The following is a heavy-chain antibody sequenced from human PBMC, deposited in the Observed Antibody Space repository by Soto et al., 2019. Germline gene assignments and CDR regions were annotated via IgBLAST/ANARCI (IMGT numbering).Heavy chain of an antibody. CDR2: INPSSGET. CDR1: VSSFIYYF. D-gene: IGHD2-15*01. J-gene: IGHJ4*02. Sequence: GXSVKVSCKASVSSFIYYFIQWVRQAPGQGLEWMGWINPSSGETTYAQKFQGRVTMTRDKSISTAYLDLITRRADDTAIYYCVRGLKWRDLDSWGQGNPVTVSS. CDR3: VRGLKWRDLDS. V-gene: IGHV1-2*02.